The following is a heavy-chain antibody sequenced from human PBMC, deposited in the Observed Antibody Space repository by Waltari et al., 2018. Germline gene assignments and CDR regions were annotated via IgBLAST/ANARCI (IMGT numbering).Heavy chain of an antibody. CDR3: ARVSYSYGFYYYYYMDV. J-gene: IGHJ6*03. D-gene: IGHD5-18*01. CDR2: IYYSGST. Sequence: QVQLQESGPRLVKPSETLSLTCTVPGGSISSYYWSWIRQPPGKGLEWIGYIYYSGSTNYNPSLKSRVTISVDTSKNQFSLKLSSVTAADTAVYYCARVSYSYGFYYYYYMDVWGKGTTVTVSS. V-gene: IGHV4-59*01. CDR1: GGSISSYY.